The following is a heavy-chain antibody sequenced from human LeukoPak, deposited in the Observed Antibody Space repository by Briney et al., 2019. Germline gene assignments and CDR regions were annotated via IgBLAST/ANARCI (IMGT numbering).Heavy chain of an antibody. CDR2: INHSGST. V-gene: IGHV4-34*01. D-gene: IGHD1-26*01. CDR3: AREWGRRRGESDP. CDR1: GGSFSGYY. J-gene: IGHJ5*02. Sequence: SETLSLTCAVYGGSFSGYYWSWIRQPPGKGLEWIGEINHSGSTNYNPSLKSRVTISVDTFKNQFSLKLSSVTAADTAVYYCAREWGRRRGESDPWGQGTLVTVSS.